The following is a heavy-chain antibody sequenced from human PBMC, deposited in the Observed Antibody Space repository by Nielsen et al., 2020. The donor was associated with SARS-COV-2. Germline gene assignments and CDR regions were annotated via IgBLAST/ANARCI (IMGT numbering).Heavy chain of an antibody. CDR1: GYSFTSYW. D-gene: IGHD3-16*02. Sequence: GESLKISCKGSGYSFTSYWIGWVRQMPGKGLEWMGIIYPGDSDTRYSPSFQGQVTISADKSISTAYLQWSSLKASDTAMYYCARSGRLRLGELSLGLGDYWGQGTLVTVSS. J-gene: IGHJ4*02. V-gene: IGHV5-51*01. CDR2: IYPGDSDT. CDR3: ARSGRLRLGELSLGLGDY.